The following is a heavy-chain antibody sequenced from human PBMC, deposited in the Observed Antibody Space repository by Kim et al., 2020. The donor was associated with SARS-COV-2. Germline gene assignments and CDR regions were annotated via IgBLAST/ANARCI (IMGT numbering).Heavy chain of an antibody. D-gene: IGHD2-21*01. J-gene: IGHJ5*02. V-gene: IGHV3-33*05. Sequence: GGSLRLSCAASGFTFSSYGMHWVRQAPGKGLEWVAVISYDGSNKYYADSVKGRFTISRDNSKNTLYLQMNSLRAEDTAVYYCARETSPRGGLFRSPWGQGTLVTVSS. CDR1: GFTFSSYG. CDR2: ISYDGSNK. CDR3: ARETSPRGGLFRSP.